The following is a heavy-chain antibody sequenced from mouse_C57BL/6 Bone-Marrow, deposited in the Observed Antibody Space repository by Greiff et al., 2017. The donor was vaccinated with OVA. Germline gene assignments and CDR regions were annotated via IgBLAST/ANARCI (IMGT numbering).Heavy chain of an antibody. CDR3: ARNWDGDY. J-gene: IGHJ2*01. V-gene: IGHV1-42*01. D-gene: IGHD4-1*01. CDR1: GYSFTGYY. CDR2: INPSTGGT. Sequence: VQLQQSGPELVKPGASVKISCKASGYSFTGYYMNWVKQSPEKSLEWIGEINPSTGGTTYNQKFKAKATLTVDKSSSTAYMQLSSLTSEDSAVYYCARNWDGDYWGQGTTLTVSS.